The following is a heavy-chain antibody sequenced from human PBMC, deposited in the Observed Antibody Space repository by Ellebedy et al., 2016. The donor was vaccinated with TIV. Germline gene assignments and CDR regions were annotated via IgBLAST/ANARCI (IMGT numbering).Heavy chain of an antibody. V-gene: IGHV3-7*03. J-gene: IGHJ4*02. CDR3: ANPPGVVAL. CDR2: INKDGSEK. CDR1: GFTFSFYW. D-gene: IGHD3-10*01. Sequence: GESLKISCAGSGFTFSFYWMSWVRQAPGKGPEWVANINKDGSEKFYVDSVKGRFTISRVNAKNSLYLQMNSLRAEDTAVYSCANPPGVVALWGQGTLVTVSS.